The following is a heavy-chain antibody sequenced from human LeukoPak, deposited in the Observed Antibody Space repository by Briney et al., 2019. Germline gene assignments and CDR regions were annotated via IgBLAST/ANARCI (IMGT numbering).Heavy chain of an antibody. V-gene: IGHV3-7*01. D-gene: IGHD5-24*01. CDR3: ARVYGPDGYDY. Sequence: GGSLRPSCAASGFTFSSYWMSWVRQAPGKGLEWVANIKQDGSEEYYVDSVKGRFTISRDNAKNSLYLQMNSLRAEDTAVYYCARVYGPDGYDYWGQGTLVTVSS. CDR1: GFTFSSYW. J-gene: IGHJ4*02. CDR2: IKQDGSEE.